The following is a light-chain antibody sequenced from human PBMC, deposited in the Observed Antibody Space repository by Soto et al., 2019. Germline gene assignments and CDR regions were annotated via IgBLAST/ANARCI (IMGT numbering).Light chain of an antibody. CDR2: AAS. V-gene: IGKV1-8*01. Sequence: AIRMTQSPSSFSASTGDRVTITCRASQGISSYLAWYQQKPGKAPKLLVYAASTLQYGVPSRFSGSGSGTDFTLTISSLQPEDFATYFCQQTNHFPFTFGPGTKVDIK. CDR3: QQTNHFPFT. J-gene: IGKJ3*01. CDR1: QGISSY.